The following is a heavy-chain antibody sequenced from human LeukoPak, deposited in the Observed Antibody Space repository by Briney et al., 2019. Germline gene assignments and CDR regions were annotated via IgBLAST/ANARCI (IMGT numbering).Heavy chain of an antibody. CDR3: ARASGGSRHFFDY. V-gene: IGHV3-74*01. Sequence: GGSLRLSCAASGFTFSSHWMHWVRQAPGKGLVWVSRISSDGTNTNYADSVKGRFTISRDNAKNTLYLQMNSLRVEDTAVYYCARASGGSRHFFDYWGQGTLVTVSS. CDR2: ISSDGTNT. CDR1: GFTFSSHW. J-gene: IGHJ4*02. D-gene: IGHD3-16*01.